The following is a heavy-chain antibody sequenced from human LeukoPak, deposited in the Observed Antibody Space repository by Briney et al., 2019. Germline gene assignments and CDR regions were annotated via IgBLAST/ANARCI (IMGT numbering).Heavy chain of an antibody. D-gene: IGHD3-10*01. CDR1: GFTVSSNY. CDR2: IYSGGST. Sequence: SGGSLRLSCAASGFTVSSNYMSWVRQAPGKGLEWVSVIYSGGSTYYADSVKGRFTISRDNSKNTLYLQMNSLRAEDTAVYYCATAMYYYGSGNLGMDVWGQGTTVTVSS. V-gene: IGHV3-66*01. J-gene: IGHJ6*02. CDR3: ATAMYYYGSGNLGMDV.